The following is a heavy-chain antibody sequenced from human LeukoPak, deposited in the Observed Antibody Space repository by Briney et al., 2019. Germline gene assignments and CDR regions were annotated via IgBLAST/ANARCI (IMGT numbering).Heavy chain of an antibody. CDR2: ISSSSSYI. CDR3: ARENVDTGYFDY. J-gene: IGHJ4*02. CDR1: GFTFSSYS. Sequence: SGGSLRLSCAASGFTFSSYSMNWVRQAPVKGLEWVSSISSSSSYIYYADSVKGRFTISRDNAKNSLYLQMNSLRDEDTAVYYCARENVDTGYFDYWGQGTLVTVSS. D-gene: IGHD5-18*01. V-gene: IGHV3-21*01.